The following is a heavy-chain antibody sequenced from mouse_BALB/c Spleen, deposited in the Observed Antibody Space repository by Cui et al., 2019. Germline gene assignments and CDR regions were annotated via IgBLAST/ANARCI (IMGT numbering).Heavy chain of an antibody. J-gene: IGHJ2*01. CDR3: ARYDYYGSSYFDY. Sequence: QVQLQQPAAELATPGASVKLRCKASGYTFTSYWMHWVKQRPGRGLEWIGRIDPNSGGTKYNEKFKSKATLTVDKPSSTAYMQLSSLTSEDSAVYYSARYDYYGSSYFDYWGQGTTLTVSS. CDR2: IDPNSGGT. CDR1: GYTFTSYW. D-gene: IGHD1-1*01. V-gene: IGHV1-72*01.